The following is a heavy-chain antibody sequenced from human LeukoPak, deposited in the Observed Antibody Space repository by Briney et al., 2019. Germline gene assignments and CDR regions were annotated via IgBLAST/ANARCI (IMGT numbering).Heavy chain of an antibody. V-gene: IGHV3-74*01. CDR3: ASSRYDSSGYYGIIGY. Sequence: PGGSLRLSCAASGFTFSRYWLHWVRQAPGKGVVWVSRINGDERSAIYGDCVKGGFTISRDNAKNSLYLQMNSLRADDTALYYCASSRYDSSGYYGIIGYWGQGTLLTVSS. J-gene: IGHJ4*02. D-gene: IGHD3-22*01. CDR1: GFTFSRYW. CDR2: INGDERSA.